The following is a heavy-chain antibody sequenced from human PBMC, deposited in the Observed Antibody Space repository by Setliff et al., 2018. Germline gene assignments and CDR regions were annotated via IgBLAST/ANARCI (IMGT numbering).Heavy chain of an antibody. J-gene: IGHJ4*02. CDR1: GFTFSNAW. Sequence: ETLSLSCAASGFTFSNAWMSWVRQAPGKGLEWVGRIKSKTDGGTTDYAAPVKGRFTISRDDSKNTLYLQMNSLKTEDTAVYYCTTDAIEMATIGDDYWGQGTLVTVSS. V-gene: IGHV3-15*01. CDR3: TTDAIEMATIGDDY. D-gene: IGHD2-2*02. CDR2: IKSKTDGGTT.